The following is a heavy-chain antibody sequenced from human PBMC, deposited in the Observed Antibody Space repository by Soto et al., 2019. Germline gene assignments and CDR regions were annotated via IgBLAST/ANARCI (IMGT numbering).Heavy chain of an antibody. CDR2: ISYDGSNK. V-gene: IGHV3-30*18. CDR1: GFTFSSYG. CDR3: AKDPYDYRTSGPFDY. Sequence: GGSLRLSCAASGFTFSSYGMHWVRQAPGKGLEWVAVISYDGSNKYYADSVKGRFTISRDNSKNTLYLKMNSLRAEDTAVYYCAKDPYDYRTSGPFDYWGQGTLVTVSS. D-gene: IGHD4-4*01. J-gene: IGHJ4*02.